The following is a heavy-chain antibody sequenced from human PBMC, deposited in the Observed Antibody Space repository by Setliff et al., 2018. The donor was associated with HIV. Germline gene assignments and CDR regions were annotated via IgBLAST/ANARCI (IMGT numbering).Heavy chain of an antibody. J-gene: IGHJ6*03. D-gene: IGHD5-18*01. CDR1: GYRFDEYG. V-gene: IGHV1-18*01. CDR2: ISPYNGDT. Sequence: ASVKVSCKASGYRFDEYGISWVRQAPGQGLEWMGWISPYNGDTRYAQKVQGRVTMTRDTSISTAYMELSSLRSDDTAVYYCATLGYSYRPGIYYYYYMDVWGKGTTVTVSS. CDR3: ATLGYSYRPGIYYYYYMDV.